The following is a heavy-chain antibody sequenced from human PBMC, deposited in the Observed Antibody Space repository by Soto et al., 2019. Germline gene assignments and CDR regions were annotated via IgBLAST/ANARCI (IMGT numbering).Heavy chain of an antibody. CDR3: ARIIAAAGFYYYYGMGV. CDR2: IYPGDSDT. D-gene: IGHD6-13*01. V-gene: IGHV5-51*01. CDR1: GYSFTSYW. J-gene: IGHJ6*02. Sequence: GESLKISCKGSGYSFTSYWIGWVRQMPGKGLEWMGIIYPGDSDTRYSPSFQGQVTISADKSISTAYLQWSSLKASDTAMYYCARIIAAAGFYYYYGMGVWGQGTTVTVSS.